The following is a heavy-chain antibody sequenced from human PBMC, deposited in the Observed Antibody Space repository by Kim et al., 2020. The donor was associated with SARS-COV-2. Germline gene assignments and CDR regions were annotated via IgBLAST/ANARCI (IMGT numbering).Heavy chain of an antibody. J-gene: IGHJ3*02. CDR3: ARGDGYNSRIAFDI. Sequence: PSLQSRVTISVDRSKNQFSLKLSSVTAADTAVYYCARGDGYNSRIAFDIWGQGTMVTVSS. V-gene: IGHV4-30-2*01. D-gene: IGHD5-12*01.